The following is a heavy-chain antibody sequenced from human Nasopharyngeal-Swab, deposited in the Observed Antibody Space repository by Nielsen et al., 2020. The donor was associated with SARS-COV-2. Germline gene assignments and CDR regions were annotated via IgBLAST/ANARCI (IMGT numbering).Heavy chain of an antibody. CDR2: IRGSGLST. CDR1: GFTFSMYA. CDR3: ARALKWVVLDY. D-gene: IGHD6-19*01. V-gene: IGHV3-23*01. Sequence: GESLNPSCAASGFTFSMYAMPWVRQAPGTGPEWVAAIRGSGLSTYHRDSVKGRFTISRDNSKNTLYLEMINVRPEDTAVYYCARALKWVVLDYWGQGSLVTVSS. J-gene: IGHJ4*02.